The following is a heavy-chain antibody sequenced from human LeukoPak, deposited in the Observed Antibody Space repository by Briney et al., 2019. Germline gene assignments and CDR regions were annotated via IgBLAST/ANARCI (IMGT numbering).Heavy chain of an antibody. CDR3: ASPGFIAARLSADHDY. J-gene: IGHJ4*02. CDR1: GYTLTELS. CDR2: FDPEDGET. Sequence: ASVKVSCKVSGYTLTELSMHWVRQPPGKGFEWVGGFDPEDGETIYAQKFQGRVTMTEDTSTDTAYMELSSLRSEDTAVYYCASPGFIAARLSADHDYWGQGTLVTVSS. V-gene: IGHV1-24*01. D-gene: IGHD6-6*01.